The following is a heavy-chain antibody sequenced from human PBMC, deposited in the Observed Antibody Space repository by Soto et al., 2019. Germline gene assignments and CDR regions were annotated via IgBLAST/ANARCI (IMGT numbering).Heavy chain of an antibody. CDR1: GYTFTSYG. J-gene: IGHJ6*02. Sequence: ASVKVSCKASGYTFTSYGISWVRQAPGQGLEWMGWISAYNGNTNYAQKLQGRVTMTTDTSTSTAYMELRSLRSDDTAVYYCARSPVVVVPAAILFAYYYYGMDVWGQGTTVTVSS. V-gene: IGHV1-18*01. CDR3: ARSPVVVVPAAILFAYYYYGMDV. D-gene: IGHD2-2*01. CDR2: ISAYNGNT.